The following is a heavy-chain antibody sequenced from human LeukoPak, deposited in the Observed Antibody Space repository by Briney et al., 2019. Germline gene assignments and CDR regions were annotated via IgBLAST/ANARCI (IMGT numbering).Heavy chain of an antibody. CDR1: GFTFSTYA. D-gene: IGHD6-13*01. CDR3: ARVIRAAPGKGYFDY. Sequence: PGGSLRLSCAASGFTFSTYALHWVRQAPGKGLEWVAVISYDDGSNKYYADSVKGRFTISRDSSKNTLYLQMNSLRAEDTAIYYCARVIRAAPGKGYFDYWGQGTLVTVSS. V-gene: IGHV3-30*04. J-gene: IGHJ4*02. CDR2: ISYDDGSNK.